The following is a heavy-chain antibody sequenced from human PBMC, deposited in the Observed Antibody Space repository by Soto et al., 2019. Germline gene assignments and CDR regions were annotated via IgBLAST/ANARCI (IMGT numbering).Heavy chain of an antibody. J-gene: IGHJ6*02. D-gene: IGHD1-26*01. Sequence: PVGSLRLSCAASGFTFSSYSMNWVRQAPGKGLEWVSSISSSSSYIYYAGSVKGRFTISRDNAKNSLYLQMNSLRAEDTAVYYCARDLPVAGHSVTWEIPNSYGMDVWGQGTTVTVSS. V-gene: IGHV3-21*01. CDR3: ARDLPVAGHSVTWEIPNSYGMDV. CDR1: GFTFSSYS. CDR2: ISSSSSYI.